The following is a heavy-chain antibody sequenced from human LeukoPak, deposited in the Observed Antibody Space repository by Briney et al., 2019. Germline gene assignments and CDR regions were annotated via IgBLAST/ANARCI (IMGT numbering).Heavy chain of an antibody. D-gene: IGHD6-6*01. Sequence: ASVKVSCKASGYTFTGYYMHWVRQAPGQGLEWKGWINPNSGGTNYAQKFQGRVTMTRDTSISTAYMELSRLRSDDTAVYYCARVGIEWQLVETVGAFDIWGQGTMVTVSS. CDR1: GYTFTGYY. J-gene: IGHJ3*02. V-gene: IGHV1-2*02. CDR3: ARVGIEWQLVETVGAFDI. CDR2: INPNSGGT.